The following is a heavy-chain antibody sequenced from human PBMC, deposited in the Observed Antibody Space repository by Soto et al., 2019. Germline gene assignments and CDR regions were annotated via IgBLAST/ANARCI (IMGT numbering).Heavy chain of an antibody. V-gene: IGHV3-53*01. D-gene: IGHD2-2*02. CDR3: ARDRVDRSYMGYYYGMDV. CDR2: IYSGGST. J-gene: IGHJ6*02. Sequence: PGGPLRLSCAASGFTVSSNYMSWVRQAPGKGLEWVSVIYSGGSTYYADSVKGRFTISRDNSKNTLYLQMNSLRAEDTAVYYCARDRVDRSYMGYYYGMDVWGQGTTVTVSS. CDR1: GFTVSSNY.